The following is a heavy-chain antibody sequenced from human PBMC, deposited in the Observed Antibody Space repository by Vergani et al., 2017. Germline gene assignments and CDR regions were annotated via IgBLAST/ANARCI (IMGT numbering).Heavy chain of an antibody. CDR1: GFTFSSYA. J-gene: IGHJ1*01. Sequence: EVQLLESGGGLVQPGGSLRLSCAASGFTFSSYAMSWVRQAPGKGLEWVSAISGSGGSTYYADSVKGRFTISRDNSKNTLYLQMNSLRAEDTAVYYCAKDNTYDSSGYYPSQYFQHWGQGTLVTVSS. D-gene: IGHD3-22*01. V-gene: IGHV3-23*01. CDR3: AKDNTYDSSGYYPSQYFQH. CDR2: ISGSGGST.